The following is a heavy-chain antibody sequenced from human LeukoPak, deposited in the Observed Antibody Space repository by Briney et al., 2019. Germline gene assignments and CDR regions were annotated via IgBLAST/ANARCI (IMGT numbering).Heavy chain of an antibody. Sequence: GGSLRLSCAXSGFTFSSYGMHWVRQAPGKGLEGVAFIRYDGSNKYYADSVKGRFTISRDNSKNTLYLQMNSLRAEDTAVYYCAKATYYDYVWGSYRYPPPDYWGRGTLVTVSS. D-gene: IGHD3-16*02. CDR2: IRYDGSNK. CDR3: AKATYYDYVWGSYRYPPPDY. V-gene: IGHV3-30*02. CDR1: GFTFSSYG. J-gene: IGHJ4*02.